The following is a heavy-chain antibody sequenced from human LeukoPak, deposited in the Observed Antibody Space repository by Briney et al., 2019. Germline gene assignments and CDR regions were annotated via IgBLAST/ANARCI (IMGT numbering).Heavy chain of an antibody. CDR3: AQPQVGGSPYYYYYGMDV. Sequence: SETLSLTCTVSGGSISSYYCSWIRQPPGKGLEWIENMHYSGSTNYNPSLKSRVTISIDTSKNQFSLKLTPVTAADTAVYYCAQPQVGGSPYYYYYGMDVWGQGTTVTVSS. J-gene: IGHJ6*02. V-gene: IGHV4-59*01. CDR1: GGSISSYY. CDR2: MHYSGST. D-gene: IGHD1-26*01.